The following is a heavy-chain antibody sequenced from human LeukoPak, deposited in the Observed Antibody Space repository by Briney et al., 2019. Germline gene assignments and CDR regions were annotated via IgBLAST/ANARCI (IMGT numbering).Heavy chain of an antibody. J-gene: IGHJ4*02. CDR1: GYSISSGYY. CDR2: IYHSGST. Sequence: SETLSLTCTVSGYSISSGYYWGWIRQPPGKGLEWIGSIYHSGSTYYNPSLKSRVTISVDTSKNQFSLKLSSVTAADTAVYYCARQGGVAAAGTPFDYWGQGTLVTVSS. CDR3: ARQGGVAAAGTPFDY. D-gene: IGHD6-13*01. V-gene: IGHV4-38-2*02.